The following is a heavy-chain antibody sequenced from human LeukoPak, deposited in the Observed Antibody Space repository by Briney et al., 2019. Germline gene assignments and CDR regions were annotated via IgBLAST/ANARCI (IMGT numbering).Heavy chain of an antibody. J-gene: IGHJ4*02. V-gene: IGHV1-8*01. Sequence: ASVKVSCTASGYTFTSYDINWVRQATGQGLEWTGWMNPNSGNTGYAQKFQGRVTMTRNTSISTAYMELSSLRSEDTAVYYCARGSSEYSSSYFDYWGQGTLVTVSS. CDR1: GYTFTSYD. D-gene: IGHD6-6*01. CDR2: MNPNSGNT. CDR3: ARGSSEYSSSYFDY.